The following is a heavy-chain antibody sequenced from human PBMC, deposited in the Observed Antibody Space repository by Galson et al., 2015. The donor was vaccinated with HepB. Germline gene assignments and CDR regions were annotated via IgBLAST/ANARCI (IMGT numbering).Heavy chain of an antibody. V-gene: IGHV1-58*02. CDR1: GFNFTSSA. D-gene: IGHD1-26*01. CDR2: IVVGSGNT. J-gene: IGHJ4*02. Sequence: VSCKASGFNFTSSAMQWVRQARGQRLEWIGWIVVGSGNTKDAQKFQERVTITRDMSTRTAHMELSSLRSEDTAVYYCAAGIVGTTTPDFDSWGQGTLVTVSS. CDR3: AAGIVGTTTPDFDS.